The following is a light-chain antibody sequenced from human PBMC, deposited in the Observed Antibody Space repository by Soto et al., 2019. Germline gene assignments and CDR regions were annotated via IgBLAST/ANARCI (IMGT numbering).Light chain of an antibody. CDR3: QQYYSYLLT. J-gene: IGKJ4*01. CDR1: QNISPW. V-gene: IGKV1-5*01. CDR2: AAS. Sequence: DIQMTQSPSTLSASVGDRVTIACRASQNISPWLAWYQQKPGKAPKLLIYAASTLQSGVPSRFSGSGSGTDFTLTISCLQSEDFATYYCQQYYSYLLTFGGGTKVDIK.